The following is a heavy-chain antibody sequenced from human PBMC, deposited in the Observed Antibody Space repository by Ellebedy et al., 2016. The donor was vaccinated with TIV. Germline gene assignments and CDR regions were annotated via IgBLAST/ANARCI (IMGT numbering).Heavy chain of an antibody. CDR1: GYTFSTYG. CDR2: ISCDNGNT. V-gene: IGHV1-18*01. D-gene: IGHD1-26*01. CDR3: ARGSGSYTYGMDV. Sequence: AASVKVSCKTSGYTFSTYGVSWLRQAPGQGLEWLGWISCDNGNTNLAQKFRGRVTMTRDRSTNTVYMELRSLRSDDTAVYFCARGSGSYTYGMDVWGQGTTVTVS. J-gene: IGHJ6*02.